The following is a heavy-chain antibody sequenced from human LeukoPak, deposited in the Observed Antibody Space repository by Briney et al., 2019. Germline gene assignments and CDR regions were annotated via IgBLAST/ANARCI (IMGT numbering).Heavy chain of an antibody. J-gene: IGHJ4*02. CDR1: GFTFSSYT. CDR3: ARNLPAADY. D-gene: IGHD2-2*01. CDR2: LTGSGAFM. V-gene: IGHV3-21*01. Sequence: PGGSLRLSCVASGFTFSSYTMTWVRQAPGKGLEWVSSLTGSGAFMYYADSVKGRVTVSRDNAKNSLYLQMNSLRAEDTAVYYCARNLPAADYWGQGTLVTVSS.